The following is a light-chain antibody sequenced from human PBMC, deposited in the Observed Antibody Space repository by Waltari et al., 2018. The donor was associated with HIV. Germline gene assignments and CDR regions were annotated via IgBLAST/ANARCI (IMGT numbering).Light chain of an antibody. Sequence: QAVLTQPPSASGPPGQRVTISCSGSSSNIGYNYVYWDQQIPGTAPKLLSYRNTQRPSGVPDRFSGAKSGTSASLTISGLRSDDEADYYCVAWDDSLSGHVVIGGGTKLTVL. J-gene: IGLJ2*01. CDR2: RNT. V-gene: IGLV1-47*01. CDR1: SSNIGYNY. CDR3: VAWDDSLSGHVV.